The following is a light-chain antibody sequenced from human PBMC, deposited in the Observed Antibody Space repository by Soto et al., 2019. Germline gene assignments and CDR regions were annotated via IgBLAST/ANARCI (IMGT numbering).Light chain of an antibody. Sequence: QSVLTQPPSVPAAPGQKVTISCSGTSSNIGRNYVAWYQQLPGTAPKLPIYDNDKRPSGIPDRCSGSKSGTSATLGITGLQTGDEADYYCGTWDSSLSDAVVFGEGTKVTVL. CDR2: DND. J-gene: IGLJ2*01. CDR1: SSNIGRNY. V-gene: IGLV1-51*01. CDR3: GTWDSSLSDAVV.